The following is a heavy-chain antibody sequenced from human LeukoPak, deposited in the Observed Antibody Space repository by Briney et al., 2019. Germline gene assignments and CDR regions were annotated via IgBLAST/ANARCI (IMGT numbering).Heavy chain of an antibody. J-gene: IGHJ4*02. CDR1: GFTFSSYA. CDR3: ANDIIAGGSYYFDY. D-gene: IGHD1-26*01. V-gene: IGHV3-23*01. Sequence: GGSLRLSCAASGFTFSSYAMSWVRQAPGKGLEWVSAISGSGGSTYYADSVKGRFTISRDNSKNTLYLQMNSLRAEDTAVYYCANDIIAGGSYYFDYWGQGTLVTVSS. CDR2: ISGSGGST.